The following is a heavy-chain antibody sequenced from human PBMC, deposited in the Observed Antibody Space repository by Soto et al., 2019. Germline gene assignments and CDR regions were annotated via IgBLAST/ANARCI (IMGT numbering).Heavy chain of an antibody. D-gene: IGHD5-18*01. J-gene: IGHJ3*02. V-gene: IGHV1-2*04. CDR1: GYTFTGYY. Sequence: ASVKVSCTASGYTFTGYYMHWVRQAPGQGLEWMGWINPNSGDTDYAQKLQGWVTRTRDTSISTAYMELSRLRSDDTAVYYCARGVVDTAMVTDFDIWGQGTMVTVSS. CDR3: ARGVVDTAMVTDFDI. CDR2: INPNSGDT.